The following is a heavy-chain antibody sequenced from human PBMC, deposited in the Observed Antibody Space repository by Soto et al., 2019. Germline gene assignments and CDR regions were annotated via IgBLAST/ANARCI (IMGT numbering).Heavy chain of an antibody. Sequence: PGGSLRLSCAASGFTFNSYSMNWVRQAPGKGLEWVSSISSSSSYIDYADSVKGRFTISRDNAKNSLYLQMNSLRAEDTAVYYCARDRPDTAMDPDPLDYWGQGTLVTVSS. J-gene: IGHJ4*02. CDR1: GFTFNSYS. D-gene: IGHD5-18*01. V-gene: IGHV3-21*01. CDR2: ISSSSSYI. CDR3: ARDRPDTAMDPDPLDY.